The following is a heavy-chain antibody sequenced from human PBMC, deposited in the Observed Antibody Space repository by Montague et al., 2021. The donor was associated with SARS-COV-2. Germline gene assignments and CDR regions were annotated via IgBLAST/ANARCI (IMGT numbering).Heavy chain of an antibody. CDR2: IYHSGST. D-gene: IGHD2-15*01. V-gene: IGHV4-38-2*02. CDR3: ARERRYCSGGSCYSGWFGP. Sequence: SETLSLTCTVSGYSISSGYYWGWIRQPPGKGLEWIGSIYHSGSTYYNPSLKSRVTISVDTSKNQFSLKLSSVTAADTAVYYCARERRYCSGGSCYSGWFGPWGQGTLVTVS. J-gene: IGHJ5*02. CDR1: GYSISSGYY.